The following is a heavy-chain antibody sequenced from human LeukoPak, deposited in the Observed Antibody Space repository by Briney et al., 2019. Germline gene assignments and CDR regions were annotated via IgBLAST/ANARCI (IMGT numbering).Heavy chain of an antibody. D-gene: IGHD6-13*01. Sequence: SETLSLTCTVSGGSISSYYWNWIRQPPGKGLEWIGYIYYSGSTDYNPSLKSRVTISVDTSKNQFSLKLSSVTAADTAVYYCARLYSSSWYGPLYYYYYYMDVWGKGTTVTVSS. CDR3: ARLYSSSWYGPLYYYYYYMDV. V-gene: IGHV4-59*01. CDR2: IYYSGST. J-gene: IGHJ6*03. CDR1: GGSISSYY.